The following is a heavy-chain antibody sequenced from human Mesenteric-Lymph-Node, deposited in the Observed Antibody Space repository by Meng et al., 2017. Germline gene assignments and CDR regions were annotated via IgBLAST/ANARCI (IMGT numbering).Heavy chain of an antibody. Sequence: ASVQVSCKPSGYSFTDYYLHWVRQAPGQGLEWMGWINPNTGGTHYAEKFQGRVTMTRDTSVTTAYMELSSLRSDDTAVYYCARAGVMGSYYDFWDPMNYWGQGNLVTVSS. D-gene: IGHD3-3*01. J-gene: IGHJ4*02. CDR1: GYSFTDYY. CDR2: INPNTGGT. V-gene: IGHV1-2*02. CDR3: ARAGVMGSYYDFWDPMNY.